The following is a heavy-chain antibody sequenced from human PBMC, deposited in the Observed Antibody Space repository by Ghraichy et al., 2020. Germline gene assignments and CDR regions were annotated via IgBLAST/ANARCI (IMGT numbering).Heavy chain of an antibody. CDR2: ISKDGTNK. V-gene: IGHV3-30*04. J-gene: IGHJ4*02. Sequence: GGSLRLSCAASGFTFSSYAMHWVRQAPGKGLEWVAGISKDGTNKYYADSVKGRFTISRDNSKNTLNLQMNSLRAEDTAVYYCAREPWIVVVPAGLDYWGQGTLVTVSS. CDR3: AREPWIVVVPAGLDY. D-gene: IGHD2-2*01. CDR1: GFTFSSYA.